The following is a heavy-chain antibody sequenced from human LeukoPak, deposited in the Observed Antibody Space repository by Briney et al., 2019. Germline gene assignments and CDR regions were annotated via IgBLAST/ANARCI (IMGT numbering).Heavy chain of an antibody. CDR1: GFTFSSHW. CDR3: ARDGYSIAAAGYYYYYMDV. CDR2: IYTSGST. Sequence: LRLSCATSGFTFSSHWMSWIRQPAGKGLEWIGRIYTSGSTNYNPSLKSRVTMSVDTSKNQFSLKLSSVTAADTAVYYCARDGYSIAAAGYYYYYMDVWGKGTTVTISS. J-gene: IGHJ6*03. D-gene: IGHD6-13*01. V-gene: IGHV4-4*07.